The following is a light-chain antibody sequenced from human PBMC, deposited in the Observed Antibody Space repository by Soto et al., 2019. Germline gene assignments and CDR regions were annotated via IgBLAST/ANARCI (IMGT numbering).Light chain of an antibody. Sequence: EFVLTQSPGTLSLSPGERATVSCRASQSVTSNSLAWYQQMPGQAPRLLIYDVSRRATGIPHIFIGSGSGTDFTLSISGLEAEDCAVYYCQQYGSSVTFGGGTKLEIK. CDR2: DVS. J-gene: IGKJ4*01. V-gene: IGKV3-20*01. CDR3: QQYGSSVT. CDR1: QSVTSNS.